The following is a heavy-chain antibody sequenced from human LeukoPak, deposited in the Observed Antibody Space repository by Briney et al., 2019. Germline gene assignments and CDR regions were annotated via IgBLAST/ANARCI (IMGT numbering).Heavy chain of an antibody. J-gene: IGHJ4*02. CDR3: ARIRGYCSGGSCYYSD. CDR1: GFSLSTSGMC. CDR2: IDWDDDK. Sequence: SGPSLVKPTQTLTLTCTFSGFSLSTSGMCVSWIRQPPGKALEWLALIDWDDDKYYSTSLKTRLTTSKDTSKNQVVLTMTNMDPVDTATYYCARIRGYCSGGSCYYSDWGQGTLVTVSS. V-gene: IGHV2-70*01. D-gene: IGHD2-15*01.